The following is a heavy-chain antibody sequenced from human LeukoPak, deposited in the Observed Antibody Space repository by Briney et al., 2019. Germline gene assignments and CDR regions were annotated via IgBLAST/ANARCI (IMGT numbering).Heavy chain of an antibody. V-gene: IGHV3-48*03. Sequence: PGGSLRLSCAASGFTLSNYEDKWVRQAPGKGLEWVSYISRSGDIIQYSDSVGGRFTSSRDNAKNSLYLQMNSLRDEDTAVYYCARRVSYEGMDVWGQGTTVTVSS. CDR2: ISRSGDII. CDR3: ARRVSYEGMDV. CDR1: GFTLSNYE. D-gene: IGHD3-22*01. J-gene: IGHJ6*02.